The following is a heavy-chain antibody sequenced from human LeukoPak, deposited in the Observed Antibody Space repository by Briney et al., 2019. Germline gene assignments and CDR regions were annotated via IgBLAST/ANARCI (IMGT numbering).Heavy chain of an antibody. J-gene: IGHJ4*02. V-gene: IGHV3-30-3*01. CDR1: GFTFSSYP. CDR3: AKANAGYCSSTSCYPFDY. D-gene: IGHD2-2*01. CDR2: ISDDGGNK. Sequence: SGGSLRLSCAASGFTFSSYPIHWVRQAPGKGLEWVAVISDDGGNKYYADSVKGRFTISRDNSKNTLYLQMNSLRTEDTAVYYCAKANAGYCSSTSCYPFDYWGQGTLVTVSS.